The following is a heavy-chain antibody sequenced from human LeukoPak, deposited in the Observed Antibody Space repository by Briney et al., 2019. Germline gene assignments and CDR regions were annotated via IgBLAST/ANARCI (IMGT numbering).Heavy chain of an antibody. CDR2: ISRSSNYI. CDR1: GFTFSSYV. Sequence: PGGSLRLSCAASGFTFSSYVMHWVRQAPGKGLEWVSSISRSSNYIYYADSVKGRFTISRDNAKNSLYLQMNSLRAEDTAVYYCASFVTISYYFDYWGQGTLVTVSS. CDR3: ASFVTISYYFDY. J-gene: IGHJ4*02. D-gene: IGHD3-3*01. V-gene: IGHV3-21*01.